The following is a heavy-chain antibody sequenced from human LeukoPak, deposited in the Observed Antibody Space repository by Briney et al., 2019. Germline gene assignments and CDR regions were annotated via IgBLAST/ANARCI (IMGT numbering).Heavy chain of an antibody. V-gene: IGHV3-7*01. CDR3: ARDKLEGPTKLDF. J-gene: IGHJ4*02. Sequence: GGSLRLSCEASGFTFSDYWMSWVRQAPGKRLEWVVNIKQDGSENYYVYSVAGRFIISRDNAKNLLYLQMNSLRVEDTALYYCARDKLEGPTKLDFWGRGTLVTVSS. D-gene: IGHD1-26*01. CDR2: IKQDGSEN. CDR1: GFTFSDYW.